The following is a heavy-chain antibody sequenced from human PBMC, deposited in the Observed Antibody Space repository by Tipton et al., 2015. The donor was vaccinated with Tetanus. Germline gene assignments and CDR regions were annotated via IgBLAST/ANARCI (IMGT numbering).Heavy chain of an antibody. CDR3: ASLGRYSGGYYGMDV. CDR1: GFTVSSNY. D-gene: IGHD6-13*01. Sequence: SLRLSCAASGFTVSSNYMSWVRQAPGKGLEWVSVIYSGGSTYYADSVKGRFTISRDNSKNTLYLQMNSLRAEDTAVYYCASLGRYSGGYYGMDVGGQGTTVTVSS. CDR2: IYSGGST. J-gene: IGHJ6*02. V-gene: IGHV3-53*01.